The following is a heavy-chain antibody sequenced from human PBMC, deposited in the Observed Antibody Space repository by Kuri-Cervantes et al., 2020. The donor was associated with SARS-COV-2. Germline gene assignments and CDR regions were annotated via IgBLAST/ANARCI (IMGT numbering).Heavy chain of an antibody. V-gene: IGHV3-15*01. CDR1: GITFSSYA. CDR3: TTDLPNPTYPRYYYYYYGMDV. Sequence: GGSLRLSCAASGITFSSYAMSWVRQAPGKGLEWVGRIKSKTDGGTTDYAAPVKGRFTISRDDSKNTLYLQMNSLKTEDTAVYYCTTDLPNPTYPRYYYYYYGMDVWGQGTTVTVSS. D-gene: IGHD2-2*02. J-gene: IGHJ6*02. CDR2: IKSKTDGGTT.